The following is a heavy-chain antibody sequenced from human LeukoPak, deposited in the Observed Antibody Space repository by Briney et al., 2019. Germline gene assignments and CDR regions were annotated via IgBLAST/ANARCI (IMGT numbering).Heavy chain of an antibody. J-gene: IGHJ5*02. D-gene: IGHD6-13*01. CDR2: IRNSGIH. Sequence: SETLSLTCTVSGGSISSYYWSWIRQSPGKGLEWIGYIRNSGIHNYNPSLKSRVTMPVDTSKNQFSLKLSSVTAADTAVYYCARWAAAGERRENWFDLWGQGTLVTVSS. CDR3: ARWAAAGERRENWFDL. V-gene: IGHV4-4*08. CDR1: GGSISSYY.